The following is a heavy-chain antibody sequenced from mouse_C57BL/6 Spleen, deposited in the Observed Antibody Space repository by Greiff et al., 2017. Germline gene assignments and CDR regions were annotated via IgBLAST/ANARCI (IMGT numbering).Heavy chain of an antibody. CDR2: IYPGSGST. J-gene: IGHJ3*01. CDR1: GYTFTSYW. Sequence: QVQLKESGAELVKPGASVKMSCKASGYTFTSYWITWVKQRPGQGLEWIGDIYPGSGSTNYNEKFKSKATLTVDTSSSTAYMQLSSLTSEDSAVYYCARWRLSYWGQGTLVTVSA. CDR3: ARWRLSY. V-gene: IGHV1-55*01.